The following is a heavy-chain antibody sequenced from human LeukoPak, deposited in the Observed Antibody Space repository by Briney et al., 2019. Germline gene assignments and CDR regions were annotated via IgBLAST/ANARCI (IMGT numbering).Heavy chain of an antibody. J-gene: IGHJ4*02. V-gene: IGHV3-21*01. D-gene: IGHD3-22*01. CDR1: GFTFSSYS. Sequence: GGSLRLSCAASGFTFSSYSMNWVRQAPGKGLEWVSSISSSSSYIYYADSVKGRFTISRDNAKNSLYLQMNSLRAEDTAVYYCARERAQGDYYDSSGYGFDYWGQGTLVTVSS. CDR2: ISSSSSYI. CDR3: ARERAQGDYYDSSGYGFDY.